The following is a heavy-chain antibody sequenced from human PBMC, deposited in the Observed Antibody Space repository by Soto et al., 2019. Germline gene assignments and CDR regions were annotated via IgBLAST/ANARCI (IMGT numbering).Heavy chain of an antibody. Sequence: ASVKVSCKASGGTFSSYAISWVRQAPGQGLEWMGGIIPIFGTANYAQKFQGRVTITADESTSTAYMELGSLRSEDTAVYYCARDGNGDCSSTSCYEGGDGAYYYYGMDVWGQGTTVTVSS. D-gene: IGHD2-2*03. J-gene: IGHJ6*02. CDR2: IIPIFGTA. V-gene: IGHV1-69*13. CDR3: ARDGNGDCSSTSCYEGGDGAYYYYGMDV. CDR1: GGTFSSYA.